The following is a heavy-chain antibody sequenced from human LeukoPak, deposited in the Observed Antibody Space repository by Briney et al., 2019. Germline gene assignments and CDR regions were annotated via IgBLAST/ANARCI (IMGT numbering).Heavy chain of an antibody. V-gene: IGHV3-33*01. J-gene: IGHJ4*02. CDR1: GFTFSSYG. D-gene: IGHD3-22*01. CDR3: ARGMFDYDSSGALDY. Sequence: GRSLRLSCAASGFTFSSYGMHWVRQAPGKGLEWVAVIWYDGSNKYYADSVKGRFTISRDNSKNTLYLQMNSLRAEDTAVYYCARGMFDYDSSGALDYWGQGTLVTGSS. CDR2: IWYDGSNK.